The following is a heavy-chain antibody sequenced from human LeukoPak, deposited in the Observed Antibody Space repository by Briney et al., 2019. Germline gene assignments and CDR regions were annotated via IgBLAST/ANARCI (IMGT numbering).Heavy chain of an antibody. D-gene: IGHD3-3*01. CDR2: IKQDGTEK. CDR3: ARHNYDFWSVYMDV. J-gene: IGHJ6*03. CDR1: GFTFTTYW. V-gene: IGHV3-7*01. Sequence: GESLRLSCAASGFTFTTYWMSWVRQAPGKGLEWVANIKQDGTEKYYVDSVKGRFTISRDNAKNSLYLQMNSLRAEDTAVYYCARHNYDFWSVYMDVWGKGTTVTVSS.